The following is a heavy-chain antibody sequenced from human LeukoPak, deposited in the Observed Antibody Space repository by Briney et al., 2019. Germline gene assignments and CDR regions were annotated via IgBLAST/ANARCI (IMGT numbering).Heavy chain of an antibody. D-gene: IGHD6-13*01. V-gene: IGHV3-23*01. Sequence: GGSLRLSCAASGFTFSSYAMSWVRQAPGKWLEWVSAIGRGGGTYYADSVKGRFTISRDNSKNTLYLQMNSLRAEDTAVYYCAKSRRWEIAAAGTFDYWGQGTLVTVSS. CDR2: IGRGGGT. CDR1: GFTFSSYA. CDR3: AKSRRWEIAAAGTFDY. J-gene: IGHJ4*02.